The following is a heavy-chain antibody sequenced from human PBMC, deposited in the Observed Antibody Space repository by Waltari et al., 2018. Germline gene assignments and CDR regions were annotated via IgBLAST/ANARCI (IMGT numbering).Heavy chain of an antibody. CDR1: GITFSRYW. Sequence: EVQLVESGGGLVQAGVSLRMPCGSSGITFSRYWMSWARQTPGKGLEWVANINYDGSQKYYVDSVKCRFTISRDNAKNSVYLQMNSLRVEDTAVYYCAKSRGFEYWGQGTLITVSS. D-gene: IGHD2-2*01. CDR2: INYDGSQK. CDR3: AKSRGFEY. J-gene: IGHJ4*02. V-gene: IGHV3-7*01.